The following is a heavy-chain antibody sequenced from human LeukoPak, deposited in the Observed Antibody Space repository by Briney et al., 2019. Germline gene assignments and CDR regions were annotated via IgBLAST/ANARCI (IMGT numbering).Heavy chain of an antibody. J-gene: IGHJ6*03. Sequence: SVTVSCKASGGTFSSYAISWVRQAPGQGLEWMGGIIPIFGTANYAQKFQGRVTITTDESTSTAYMELSSLRFEDTAVYYCARSIVATIANYYYYYYMDVWGKGTTVTVSS. V-gene: IGHV1-69*05. CDR3: ARSIVATIANYYYYYYMDV. CDR1: GGTFSSYA. D-gene: IGHD5-12*01. CDR2: IIPIFGTA.